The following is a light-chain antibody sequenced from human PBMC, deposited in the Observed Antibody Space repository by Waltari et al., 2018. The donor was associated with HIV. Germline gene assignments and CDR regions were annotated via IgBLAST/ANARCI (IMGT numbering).Light chain of an antibody. Sequence: EIVMTQSPATLSVSPGERATLSCRASQSVGSHLVWYQQKPGQAPRVLIYGASTRATGIPARFSGSGSGTEFTLTISSLQSEDFAVYYCHHYNNWPPYTFGQGTKLEIK. CDR3: HHYNNWPPYT. V-gene: IGKV3-15*01. CDR2: GAS. J-gene: IGKJ2*01. CDR1: QSVGSH.